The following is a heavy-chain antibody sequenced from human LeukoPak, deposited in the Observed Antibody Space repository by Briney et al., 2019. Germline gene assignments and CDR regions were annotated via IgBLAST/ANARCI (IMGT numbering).Heavy chain of an antibody. CDR2: ISTSGAYI. V-gene: IGHV3-21*01. CDR1: GFTFCIYY. D-gene: IGHD2-15*01. CDR3: ARYPLSYSDYYMDV. Sequence: GGSLRLSCAASGFTFCIYYMTWVRQAPGKGLEWVSSISTSGAYIYYADSVKGRFTISRDNAKNSLYLQMNSLRAEDSAVYYCARYPLSYSDYYMDVWGTGTTVTVSS. J-gene: IGHJ6*03.